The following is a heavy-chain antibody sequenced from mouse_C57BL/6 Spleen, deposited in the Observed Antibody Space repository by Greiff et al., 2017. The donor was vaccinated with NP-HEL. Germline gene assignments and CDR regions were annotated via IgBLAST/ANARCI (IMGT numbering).Heavy chain of an antibody. CDR3: TSDYDGSYWYFDV. CDR1: GYAFSSYW. V-gene: IGHV1-80*01. Sequence: QVQLQQSGAELVKPGASVKLSCKASGYAFSSYWMNWVKQRPGKGLEWIGQIYPGDGDTNYNGKFKGKATLTADKSTSTAYMQLSSLTSEDSAVYFCTSDYDGSYWYFDVWGTGTTVTVSS. D-gene: IGHD2-1*01. CDR2: IYPGDGDT. J-gene: IGHJ1*03.